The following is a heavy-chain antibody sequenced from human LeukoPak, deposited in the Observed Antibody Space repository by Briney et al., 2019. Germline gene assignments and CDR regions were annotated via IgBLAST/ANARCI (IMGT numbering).Heavy chain of an antibody. CDR2: IIYSGDTI. Sequence: GGSLILSCSASSFTFSTYAMTWVRQATGKSLECFSYIIYSGDTISYSNPLNRRVTISRDNAKNSLFLQLSSLRAEDTAVYYCARGVYGSGSPGLDYWGQGTLVTVSS. V-gene: IGHV3-48*03. CDR3: ARGVYGSGSPGLDY. D-gene: IGHD3-10*01. CDR1: SFTFSTYA. J-gene: IGHJ4*02.